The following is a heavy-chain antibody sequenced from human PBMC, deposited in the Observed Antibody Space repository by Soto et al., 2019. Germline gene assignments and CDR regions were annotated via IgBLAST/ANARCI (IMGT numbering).Heavy chain of an antibody. D-gene: IGHD2-15*01. CDR1: GFTFSSYG. V-gene: IGHV3-33*01. J-gene: IGHJ4*02. CDR2: IWYDGSNK. Sequence: GGSLRLSCAASGFTFSSYGMHWVRQAPGKGLEWVAVIWYDGSNKYYADSVKGRFTISRDNSKNTLYLQMNSLRAEDTAVYYCASGGYLGLSPPPTFDYWGQGTLVTVSS. CDR3: ASGGYLGLSPPPTFDY.